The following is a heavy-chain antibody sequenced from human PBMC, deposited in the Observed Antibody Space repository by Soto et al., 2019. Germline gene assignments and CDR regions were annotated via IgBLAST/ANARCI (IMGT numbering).Heavy chain of an antibody. CDR1: GFTFDNYP. CDR2: LSWNSRSI. CDR3: VKDDAFDF. Sequence: EVQLVESGGGLVQPGRSLRLSCATSGFTFDNYPMHWVRQAPGKGLGWVAGLSWNSRSIGYADSVKGRFTISRDNTKNSLYLQMNGLRAEDTAIYYCVKDDAFDFWGQGTQVTVSS. J-gene: IGHJ3*01. V-gene: IGHV3-9*01.